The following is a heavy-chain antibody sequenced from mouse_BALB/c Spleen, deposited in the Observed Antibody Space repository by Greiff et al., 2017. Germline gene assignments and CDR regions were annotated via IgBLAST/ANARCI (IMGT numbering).Heavy chain of an antibody. V-gene: IGHV5-6-4*01. J-gene: IGHJ4*01. Sequence: EVKLVESGGGLVKPGGSLKLSCAASGFTFSSYTMSWVRQTPEKRLEWVATISSGGSYTYYPDSVKGRFTISRDNAKNTLYLQMSSLKSEDTAMYYCTRGEDAMDYWGQGTSVTVSS. CDR2: ISSGGSYT. CDR3: TRGEDAMDY. CDR1: GFTFSSYT.